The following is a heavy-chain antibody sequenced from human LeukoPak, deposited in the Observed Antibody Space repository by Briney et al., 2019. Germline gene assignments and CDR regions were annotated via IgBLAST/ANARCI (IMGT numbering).Heavy chain of an antibody. CDR1: GCAINNYV. J-gene: IGHJ6*01. D-gene: IGHD3/OR15-3a*01. V-gene: IGHV3-23*05. CDR2: ITSSGSNT. CDR3: AKGATYYYSEYYYDLWGWETRVRVFRESARATPYG. Sequence: GGSLTLTCAASGCAINNYVMSWVRQAPGKGLEWVAVITSSGSNTYYADSVKGRFTISRDTSKHALYLQMSSLRADDTAIYYCAKGATYYYSEYYYDLWGWETRVRVFRESARATPYG.